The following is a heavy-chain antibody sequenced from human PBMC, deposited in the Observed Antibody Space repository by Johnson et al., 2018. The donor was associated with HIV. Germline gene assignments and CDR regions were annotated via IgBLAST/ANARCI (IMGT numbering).Heavy chain of an antibody. CDR3: ATLSLIAAPDPFDI. CDR1: GLNFSDYS. D-gene: IGHD6-6*01. J-gene: IGHJ3*02. V-gene: IGHV3-30-3*01. CDR2: VPDDGSNK. Sequence: QVQLVESGGGVVQPGRSMRLSCAASGLNFSDYSMHWVRQAPGKGLEWVAVVPDDGSNKYHADSVKGRFTISRDNSKNTLYLQMNSLRAEDTAVYYCATLSLIAAPDPFDIWGQGTMVTVSS.